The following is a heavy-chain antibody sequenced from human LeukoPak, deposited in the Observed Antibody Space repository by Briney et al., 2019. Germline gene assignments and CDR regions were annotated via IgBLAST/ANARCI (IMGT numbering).Heavy chain of an antibody. D-gene: IGHD3-22*01. CDR1: GFTFSSYS. V-gene: IGHV3-21*01. Sequence: GGSLRLSCAASGFTFSSYSMYWVRQAPGKGLEWVSSISSSSSYIYYADSVKGRFTISRDNAKNSLYLQMNSLRAEDTAVYYCARDSYYYDSSGCYYHPAVYYFDYWGQGTLVTVSS. CDR2: ISSSSSYI. CDR3: ARDSYYYDSSGCYYHPAVYYFDY. J-gene: IGHJ4*02.